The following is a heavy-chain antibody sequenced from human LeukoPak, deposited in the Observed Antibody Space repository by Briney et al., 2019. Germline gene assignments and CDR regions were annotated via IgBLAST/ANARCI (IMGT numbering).Heavy chain of an antibody. J-gene: IGHJ4*02. V-gene: IGHV3-21*01. Sequence: PGGSLRLSCSAYGFTFSSYAMTWVRQAPGKGLEWVSSISSSSSYIYYAHSVKGRFTISRDNAKNSLYLQMNSLRAEDTAVYYCARGPRWGQGTLVTVSS. CDR1: GFTFSSYA. CDR2: ISSSSSYI. CDR3: ARGPR.